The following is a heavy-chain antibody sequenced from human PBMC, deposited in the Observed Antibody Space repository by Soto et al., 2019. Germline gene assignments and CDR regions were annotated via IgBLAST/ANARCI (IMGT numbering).Heavy chain of an antibody. CDR3: ARDHLYSNYYYYYGMDV. D-gene: IGHD4-4*01. CDR2: ISSSGYI. CDR1: GFNFNSDT. Sequence: PVASLRPSCADTGFNFNSDTINWFRQAPWKRLEWLSSISSSGYIFSTDSVRGRFTISRDNAKNSVYLQINSLRAEDTAVYFCARDHLYSNYYYYYGMDVWGQGTTVTVSS. J-gene: IGHJ6*02. V-gene: IGHV3-21*01.